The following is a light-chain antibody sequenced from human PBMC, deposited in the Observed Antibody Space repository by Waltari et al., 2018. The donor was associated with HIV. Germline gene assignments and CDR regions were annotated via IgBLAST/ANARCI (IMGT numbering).Light chain of an antibody. V-gene: IGKV1-5*03. CDR3: QQYNTYST. J-gene: IGKJ1*01. CDR1: QSVSVW. CDR2: GAS. Sequence: DVQKTKSPSTLPASVGHRVTITCRASQSVSVWLAWYQQKPGKAPKLLISGASSLESGVPSRFSGSGSGTEFTLTISGLQPEDFATYYCQQYNTYSTFGQGTKVEIK.